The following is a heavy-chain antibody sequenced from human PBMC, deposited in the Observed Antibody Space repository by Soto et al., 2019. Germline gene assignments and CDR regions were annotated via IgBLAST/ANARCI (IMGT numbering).Heavy chain of an antibody. CDR3: ARQEGLGVNSSSSWTLYYYYGMDV. CDR1: GYSFTSYW. CDR2: IYPGDSDT. J-gene: IGHJ6*02. V-gene: IGHV5-51*01. Sequence: GESLKISCKGFGYSFTSYWIGWVRQMPGKGLEWMGIIYPGDSDTRYSPSFQGQVTISADKSISTAYLQWSSLKASDTAMYYCARQEGLGVNSSSSWTLYYYYGMDVWGQGTTVTVSS. D-gene: IGHD6-13*01.